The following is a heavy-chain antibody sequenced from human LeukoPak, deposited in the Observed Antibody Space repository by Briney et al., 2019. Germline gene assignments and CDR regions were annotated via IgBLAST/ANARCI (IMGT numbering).Heavy chain of an antibody. CDR2: IYHSGSG. J-gene: IGHJ6*02. D-gene: IGHD3-22*01. V-gene: IGHV4-59*01. Sequence: SETLSLTCSVSGGSISSYYWSWIRQPPGKGLEWMGCIYHSGSGNYSPSLRSRVTMSVDTSKNQFSLKLSSVTAADTAVYYCARCPMYYYDSSDYRPIYGMDVWGQGITVTVSS. CDR1: GGSISSYY. CDR3: ARCPMYYYDSSDYRPIYGMDV.